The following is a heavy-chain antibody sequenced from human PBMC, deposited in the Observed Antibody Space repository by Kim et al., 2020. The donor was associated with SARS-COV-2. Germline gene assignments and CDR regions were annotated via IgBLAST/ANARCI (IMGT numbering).Heavy chain of an antibody. CDR3: ARHTYYYGPLDV. D-gene: IGHD3-10*01. V-gene: IGHV4-39*01. J-gene: IGHJ6*02. Sequence: YYNPSLKSRVTISVDTSKNQFSLKLSSVTAADTAVYYCARHTYYYGPLDVWGQGTTVTVSS.